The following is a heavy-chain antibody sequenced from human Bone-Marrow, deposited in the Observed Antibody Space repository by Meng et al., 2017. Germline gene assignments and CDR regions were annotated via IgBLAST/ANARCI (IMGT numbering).Heavy chain of an antibody. D-gene: IGHD6-13*01. Sequence: SETLSLTCTVSGGSISSYYWSWIRQPAGKGLEWIGRIYTSGSTNYNPSLKSRVTMSVDTSKNQLSLKLSSVTAAATAVYYCARTPQIAAAGLLVDYWGQGTLVTVSS. V-gene: IGHV4-4*07. CDR2: IYTSGST. CDR3: ARTPQIAAAGLLVDY. CDR1: GGSISSYY. J-gene: IGHJ4*02.